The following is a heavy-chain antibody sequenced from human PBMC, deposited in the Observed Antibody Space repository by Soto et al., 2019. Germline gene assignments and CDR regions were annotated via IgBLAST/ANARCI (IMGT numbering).Heavy chain of an antibody. V-gene: IGHV3-48*02. CDR2: ISSSGDTI. D-gene: IGHD2-15*01. Sequence: HPGGSLRLSCAASGFTFSFYSMNWVRQAPGKGLEWVSYISSSGDTIYYADSVKGRFTISRDNAKNSLYLQMNSLRDEDTAVYYCASPYCTGNSCYSILGYYWGQGTLVTVSS. J-gene: IGHJ4*02. CDR3: ASPYCTGNSCYSILGYY. CDR1: GFTFSFYS.